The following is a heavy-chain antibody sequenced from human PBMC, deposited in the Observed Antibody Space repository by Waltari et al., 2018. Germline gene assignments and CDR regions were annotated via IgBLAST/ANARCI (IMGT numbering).Heavy chain of an antibody. Sequence: QVQLQESGPGLVKPSQTLSLTCTVSGGPIRRVSYYWSLIRQPPGKGLEWIGYIYYSGSTYYNPSLKSRVTISVDTSKNQFSLKLSSVTAADTAVYYCARGIAVAGTLFDYWGQGTLVTVSS. V-gene: IGHV4-30-4*08. CDR2: IYYSGST. J-gene: IGHJ4*02. CDR1: GGPIRRVSYY. D-gene: IGHD6-19*01. CDR3: ARGIAVAGTLFDY.